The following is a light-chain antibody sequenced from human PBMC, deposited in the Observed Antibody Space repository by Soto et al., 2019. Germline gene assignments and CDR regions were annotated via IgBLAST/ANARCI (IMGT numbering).Light chain of an antibody. CDR3: QQYGSSPLT. J-gene: IGKJ4*01. CDR2: GAS. CDR1: QSVSSSY. V-gene: IGKV3-20*01. Sequence: EIVLTQSPGTLSLSPGERATLSCRASQSVSSSYLAWYQQKPGQAPMLLIYGASSSATGIPDGFSGSGSGTDFPLTLSRLEPEDFAVYYCQQYGSSPLTFGGGTKVEIK.